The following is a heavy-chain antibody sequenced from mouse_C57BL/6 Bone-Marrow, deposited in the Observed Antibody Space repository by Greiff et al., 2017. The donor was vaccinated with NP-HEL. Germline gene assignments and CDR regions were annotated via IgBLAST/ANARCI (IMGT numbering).Heavy chain of an antibody. CDR3: ASPITTVVATTDWYFDV. D-gene: IGHD1-1*01. CDR1: GFTFSDYG. Sequence: EVKLVESGGGLVKPGGSLKLSCAASGFTFSDYGMHWVRQAPEKGLEWVAYISSGSSPIYYADTVKGRFPISRDNAKNTLFLQMPRLRSEDTAMYYCASPITTVVATTDWYFDVWGTGTTVTVSS. J-gene: IGHJ1*03. CDR2: ISSGSSPI. V-gene: IGHV5-17*01.